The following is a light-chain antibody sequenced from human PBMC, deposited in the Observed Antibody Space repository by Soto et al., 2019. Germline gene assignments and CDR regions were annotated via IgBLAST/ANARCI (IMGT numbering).Light chain of an antibody. CDR2: EVT. J-gene: IGLJ3*02. CDR3: SSYAASNNFYFV. V-gene: IGLV2-8*01. Sequence: QSAVTQPPSASGSPGQSVTISCTGTSSDFGGYNYVSWYQQYPGRAPKLMIYEVTKRPSGVPDRFSGSKSGNTASLTVSGLQAEDEADYYCSSYAASNNFYFVFGGGTKLTVL. CDR1: SSDFGGYNY.